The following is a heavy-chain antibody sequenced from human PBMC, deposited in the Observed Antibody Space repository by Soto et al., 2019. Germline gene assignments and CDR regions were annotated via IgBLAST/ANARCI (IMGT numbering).Heavy chain of an antibody. CDR3: ASGGSSLNFDS. CDR2: INSDGSST. V-gene: IGHV3-74*01. CDR1: GFTFRSYW. Sequence: EVQLVESGGGLVQPGGSLRLSCAASGFTFRSYWMKCVRQAPGKGLVWVSWINSDGSSTSYADSVKGRFTISRDNAKNTLYLQMNGLRAEDTAVYYWASGGSSLNFDSWGQGTLGTVSS. J-gene: IGHJ4*02. D-gene: IGHD6-19*01.